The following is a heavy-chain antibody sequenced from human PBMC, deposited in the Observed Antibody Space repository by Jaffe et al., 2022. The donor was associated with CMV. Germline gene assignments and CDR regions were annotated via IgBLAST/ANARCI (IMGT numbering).Heavy chain of an antibody. Sequence: QVQLVQSGAEVKKPGASVKVSCKASGYTFTGYYMHWVRQAPGQGLEWMGWINPNSGGTNYAQKFQGRVTMTRDTSISTAYMELSRLRSDDTAVYYCARENGDGDYDGTYWFDPWGQGTLVTVSS. D-gene: IGHD4-17*01. CDR1: GYTFTGYY. J-gene: IGHJ5*02. CDR2: INPNSGGT. V-gene: IGHV1-2*02. CDR3: ARENGDGDYDGTYWFDP.